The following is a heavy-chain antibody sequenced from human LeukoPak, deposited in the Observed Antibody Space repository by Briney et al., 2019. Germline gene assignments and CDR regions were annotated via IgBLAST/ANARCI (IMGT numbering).Heavy chain of an antibody. CDR2: ITGSEGST. CDR3: AKRSGYDYGYFDY. J-gene: IGHJ4*02. Sequence: PGGSLRLSCAASGFTFSSYAMGWVRQAPGKGLEWVSAITGSEGSTYYADSVKGRFTISRDNSKNTLYLQMNSLRAEDTAVYYCAKRSGYDYGYFDYWGQGTLVTVSS. D-gene: IGHD5-12*01. CDR1: GFTFSSYA. V-gene: IGHV3-23*01.